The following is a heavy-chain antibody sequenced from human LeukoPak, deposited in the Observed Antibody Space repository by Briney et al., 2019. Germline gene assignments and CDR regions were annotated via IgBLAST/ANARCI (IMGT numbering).Heavy chain of an antibody. V-gene: IGHV3-43D*03. CDR1: GFTFDDYA. D-gene: IGHD4-17*01. CDR3: AKERLNYFDY. Sequence: GGSLRLSCAASGFTFDDYAMHWVRHAPGKGLEWASLISWDGGSTYYADSVKGRFTISRDNSKNSLYLQMNSLRAEDTALYYCAKERLNYFDYWGQGTLVTVSS. CDR2: ISWDGGST. J-gene: IGHJ4*02.